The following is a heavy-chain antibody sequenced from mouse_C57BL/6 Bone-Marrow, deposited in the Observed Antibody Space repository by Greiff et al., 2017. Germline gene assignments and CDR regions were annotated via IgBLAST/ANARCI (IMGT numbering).Heavy chain of an antibody. Sequence: EVQLVESGGGLVQPGGSLKLSCAASGFTFSDYYMYWVRQTPEKRLEWVAYISNGGGSTYYPDTVKGRFTISRDNAKNNLYLQMSRLKSEDTAMYYCAREGDYRAMDYWGQGTSVTVSS. CDR2: ISNGGGST. CDR1: GFTFSDYY. D-gene: IGHD5-5*01. CDR3: AREGDYRAMDY. V-gene: IGHV5-12*01. J-gene: IGHJ4*01.